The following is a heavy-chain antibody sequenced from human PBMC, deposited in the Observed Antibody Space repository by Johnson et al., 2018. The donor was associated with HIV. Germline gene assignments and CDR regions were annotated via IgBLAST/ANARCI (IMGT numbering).Heavy chain of an antibody. CDR1: GFIFSRYV. Sequence: QVLLVESGGGVVQPGRSLRVSCAASGFIFSRYVMHRVRQAPGKGLEWGAVVSYDGSNKYNADSVRGRFTISRDNSRNTLYLQMNSLRAEDTAVYYCAKDRYYDSSGPDAFDIWGKGTMVTVSS. D-gene: IGHD3-22*01. CDR3: AKDRYYDSSGPDAFDI. V-gene: IGHV3-30*18. CDR2: VSYDGSNK. J-gene: IGHJ3*02.